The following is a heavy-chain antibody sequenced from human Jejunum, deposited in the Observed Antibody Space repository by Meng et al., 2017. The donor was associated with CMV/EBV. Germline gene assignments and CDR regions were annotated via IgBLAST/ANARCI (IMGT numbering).Heavy chain of an antibody. V-gene: IGHV3-7*01. CDR1: GFTFGAYW. J-gene: IGHJ4*02. Sequence: LSFAPTGFTFGAYWMSWVRQAPGKGLEWVADIKQDGSTKYYVASVKGRFTISRDNAKRSLFLQMNSLRVEDTSVYYCASLWEGGYWGQGTLVTVSS. D-gene: IGHD1-26*01. CDR2: IKQDGSTK. CDR3: ASLWEGGY.